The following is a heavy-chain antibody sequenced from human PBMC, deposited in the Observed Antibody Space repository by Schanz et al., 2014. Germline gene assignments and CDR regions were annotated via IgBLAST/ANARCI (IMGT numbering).Heavy chain of an antibody. V-gene: IGHV1-2*06. CDR3: ARENTAVAGMPRVMDV. Sequence: QVLLVQSGAEVKKPGASVQVSCKASGYRFIGYYVHWVRQAPGQGLEWMGRVSPYSGDTNYAQMFQGRVTMTTDTSISTAHMELSRLTSDDTAVFFCARENTAVAGMPRVMDVWGQGTTVTVTS. CDR2: VSPYSGDT. D-gene: IGHD6-19*01. J-gene: IGHJ6*02. CDR1: GYRFIGYY.